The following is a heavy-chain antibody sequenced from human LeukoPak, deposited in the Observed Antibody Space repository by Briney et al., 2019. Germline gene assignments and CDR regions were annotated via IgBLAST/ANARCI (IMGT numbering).Heavy chain of an antibody. CDR3: ARGEYSSSRLIDY. V-gene: IGHV3-48*04. Sequence: GGSLRLSCAASGFTFSSYSMNWVRQAPGKGLEWVSYISSSSSTIYYADSVKGRFTISRDNAKNSLYLQMNSLRAEDTAVYYCARGEYSSSRLIDYWGQGTLVTVSS. J-gene: IGHJ4*02. CDR2: ISSSSSTI. D-gene: IGHD6-13*01. CDR1: GFTFSSYS.